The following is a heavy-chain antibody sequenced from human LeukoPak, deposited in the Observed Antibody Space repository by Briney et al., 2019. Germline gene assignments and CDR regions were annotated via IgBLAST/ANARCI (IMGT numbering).Heavy chain of an antibody. CDR3: ASGALFGELLGAFDI. CDR1: GFTFSRYT. J-gene: IGHJ3*02. Sequence: PGGSLRLSCAASGFTFSRYTMHWVRQAPGKGLEWVAVISYDGSNEYYADSVKGRFTISRDNSKNTPYFQMNSLRAEDSAVYYCASGALFGELLGAFDIWGQGTMVTASS. CDR2: ISYDGSNE. V-gene: IGHV3-30*14. D-gene: IGHD3-10*02.